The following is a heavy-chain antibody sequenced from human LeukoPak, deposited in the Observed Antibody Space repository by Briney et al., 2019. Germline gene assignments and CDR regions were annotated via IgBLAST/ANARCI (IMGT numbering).Heavy chain of an antibody. J-gene: IGHJ5*02. V-gene: IGHV4-30-2*01. Sequence: SETLSLTCAVSGGSISSGGYSWSWLRQPPGKGLEWLGYIYHRGSTYYNPSLKSRVTISVDRSKNQFSLKLSSVTAADTAVYYCARRAREYVWGSYRYYWFDPWGQGTLVTVSS. CDR2: IYHRGST. CDR3: ARRAREYVWGSYRYYWFDP. D-gene: IGHD3-16*02. CDR1: GGSISSGGYS.